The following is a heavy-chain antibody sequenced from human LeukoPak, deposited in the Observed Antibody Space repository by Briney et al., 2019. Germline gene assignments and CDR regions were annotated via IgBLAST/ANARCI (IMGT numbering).Heavy chain of an antibody. J-gene: IGHJ6*04. CDR1: GYTFTGCY. Sequence: GASVKVSCKASGYTFTGCYMHWVRQAPGQGLEWMGWINPNSGGTNYAQKFQGRVTMTRDTSISTAYMELSRLRSDDTAVYYCASPMWYSSSSHGDVWGKGTTVTVSS. CDR2: INPNSGGT. CDR3: ASPMWYSSSSHGDV. D-gene: IGHD6-6*01. V-gene: IGHV1-2*02.